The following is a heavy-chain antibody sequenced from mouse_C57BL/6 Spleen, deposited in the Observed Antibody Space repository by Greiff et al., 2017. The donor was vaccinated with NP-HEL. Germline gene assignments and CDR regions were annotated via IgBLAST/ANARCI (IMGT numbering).Heavy chain of an antibody. CDR3: AREGITRYFDV. CDR2: ISSGSSTI. Sequence: DVKLVESGGGLVKPGGSLKLSCAASGFTFSDYGMHWVRQAPEKGLEWVAYISSGSSTIYYADTVKGRFTISSDNAKNTLFLQMTSLRSEETAMYDGAREGITRYFDVWGTGTTVTVSS. V-gene: IGHV5-17*01. D-gene: IGHD2-4*01. CDR1: GFTFSDYG. J-gene: IGHJ1*03.